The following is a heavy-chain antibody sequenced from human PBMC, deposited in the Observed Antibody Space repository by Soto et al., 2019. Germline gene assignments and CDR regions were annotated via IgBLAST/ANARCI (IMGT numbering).Heavy chain of an antibody. CDR3: ARDLYYYDSSGYFHWYFDL. J-gene: IGHJ2*01. V-gene: IGHV4-31*03. Sequence: QVQLQESGPGLVKPSQTLSLTCTVSGGSISSGGYYWSWIRQHPGKGLEWIGYIYYSGSTYYNPSRKSRVTISVDTSKNQFSLKLSSVTAADTAVYYCARDLYYYDSSGYFHWYFDLWGRGTLVTVSS. CDR2: IYYSGST. D-gene: IGHD3-22*01. CDR1: GGSISSGGYY.